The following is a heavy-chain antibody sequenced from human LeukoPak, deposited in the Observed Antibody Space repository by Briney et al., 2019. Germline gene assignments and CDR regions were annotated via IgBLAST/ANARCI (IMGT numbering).Heavy chain of an antibody. Sequence: PLETLSLTCTVSGGSISSYYWSWIRQPPGKGLEWSGDIYYRGSTNNNPSLKSRVTISVDTSKNQFSLKLSSVTAANAAVYYCASMGATDNWFDPWGQGTLVTVSS. V-gene: IGHV4-59*08. CDR3: ASMGATDNWFDP. CDR1: GGSISSYY. J-gene: IGHJ5*02. D-gene: IGHD1-26*01. CDR2: IYYRGST.